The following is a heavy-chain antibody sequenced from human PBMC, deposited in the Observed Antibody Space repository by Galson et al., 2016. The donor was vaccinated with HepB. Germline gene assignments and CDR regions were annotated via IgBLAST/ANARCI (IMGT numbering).Heavy chain of an antibody. V-gene: IGHV4-4*02. CDR3: AASSGWWRLDS. CDR2: MSHTGGT. J-gene: IGHJ4*02. CDR1: GASITSGHW. Sequence: SETLSLTCGVSGASITSGHWWSCVRQPPGKGLEWIGEMSHTGGTNYHPSLKSRVTTALDKSNNQFSGKITSMTAADTAVYYCAASSGWWRLDSWGQGVLVTVSS. D-gene: IGHD6-19*01.